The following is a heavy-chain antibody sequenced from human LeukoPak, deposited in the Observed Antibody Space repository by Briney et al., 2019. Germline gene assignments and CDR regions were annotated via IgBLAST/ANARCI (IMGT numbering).Heavy chain of an antibody. D-gene: IGHD3-10*01. CDR3: AKYSYGSGTSFDP. V-gene: IGHV3-7*01. Sequence: PGGSLRLSCAASGFSFSDYWMSWLRQAPGKGLEWVANINKVGSEKFYVDSVKGRFTISRDNAKNSMHLQMSSPRAEDTAVYYCAKYSYGSGTSFDPWGQGTLVTVSS. CDR2: INKVGSEK. J-gene: IGHJ5*02. CDR1: GFSFSDYW.